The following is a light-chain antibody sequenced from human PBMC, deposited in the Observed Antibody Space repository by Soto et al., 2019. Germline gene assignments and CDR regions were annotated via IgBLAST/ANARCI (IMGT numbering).Light chain of an antibody. CDR2: DAS. V-gene: IGKV1-5*01. Sequence: DIQMTQSPSTLSASVGGRVTITCRASQSISSWLAWYQQKPGKAPKLLIFDASRLESGVPSRFSGSASGTEFTLTISSLQPDDFATYYCQHFKSFPITFGQGTRLEIK. CDR3: QHFKSFPIT. CDR1: QSISSW. J-gene: IGKJ5*01.